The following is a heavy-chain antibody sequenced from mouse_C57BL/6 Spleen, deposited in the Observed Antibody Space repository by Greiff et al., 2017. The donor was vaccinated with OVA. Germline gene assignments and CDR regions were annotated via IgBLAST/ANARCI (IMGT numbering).Heavy chain of an antibody. CDR1: GYTFTSYW. CDR2: IHPNSGST. D-gene: IGHD2-4*01. V-gene: IGHV1-64*01. J-gene: IGHJ3*01. CDR3: VPYYDYDVGFAY. Sequence: QVQLQQSGAELVKPGASVKLSCKASGYTFTSYWMHWVKQRPGQGLEWIGMIHPNSGSTNYNEKFKSKATLTVDKSSSTAYMQLSSLTSEDSAVYYCVPYYDYDVGFAYWGQGTLVTVSA.